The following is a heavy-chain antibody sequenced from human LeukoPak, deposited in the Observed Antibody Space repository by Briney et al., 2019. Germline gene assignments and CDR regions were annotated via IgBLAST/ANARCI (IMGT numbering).Heavy chain of an antibody. J-gene: IGHJ4*02. Sequence: GGSLRLSCAASGFSFSGHYMHWVRQAPGKGLVWVSHIKGDGSDTRYADSVEGRFIISRDNAKNTLYLQMNSLRAEDTGVYFCARDHRWSYDYWGQGTLVTVSS. CDR2: IKGDGSDT. CDR3: ARDHRWSYDY. D-gene: IGHD1-26*01. CDR1: GFSFSGHY. V-gene: IGHV3-74*01.